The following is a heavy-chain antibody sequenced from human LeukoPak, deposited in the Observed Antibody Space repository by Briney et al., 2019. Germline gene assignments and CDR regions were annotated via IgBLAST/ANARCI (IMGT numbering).Heavy chain of an antibody. CDR1: GGSFSGYY. J-gene: IGHJ3*02. CDR2: INHSGST. V-gene: IGHV4-34*01. CDR3: ARHQLRYFDWSAPGAFDI. Sequence: SETLSLTCAVYGGSFSGYYWSWIRQPPGKGLEWIGEINHSGSTNYNPSLKSRVTISVDTSKNQFSLKLSSVTAADTAVYYCARHQLRYFDWSAPGAFDIWGQGTMVTVSS. D-gene: IGHD3-9*01.